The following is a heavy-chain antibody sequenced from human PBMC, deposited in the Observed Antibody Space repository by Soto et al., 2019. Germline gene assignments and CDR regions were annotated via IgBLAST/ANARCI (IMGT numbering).Heavy chain of an antibody. Sequence: EVQLLESGGGLVQPGGSLRLSCAASGFTFSSYAMSWVRQAPGKGLEWVSAISGSGGSTYYADSVKGRFTISRDNSKNTLYLQMNSLRAEDTAVYYCAKMPYSSPKIHPYYFDFWGQGTLVTISS. CDR3: AKMPYSSPKIHPYYFDF. J-gene: IGHJ4*02. CDR1: GFTFSSYA. V-gene: IGHV3-23*01. CDR2: ISGSGGST. D-gene: IGHD5-18*01.